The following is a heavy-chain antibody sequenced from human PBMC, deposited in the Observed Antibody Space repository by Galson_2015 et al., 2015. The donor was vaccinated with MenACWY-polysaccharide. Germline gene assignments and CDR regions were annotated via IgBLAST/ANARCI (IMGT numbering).Heavy chain of an antibody. CDR1: GFTFSSYW. CDR2: ITPDGSEK. Sequence: SLRLSCAVSGFTFSSYWINWVRQAPGKGLEWVATITPDGSEKYYVDSVKGRFTISRDSAKNSLYLQMSSLRAEDTAVYYCAVTPNTIRYFHHSGQASLGTVSS. J-gene: IGHJ1*01. CDR3: AVTPNTIRYFHH. V-gene: IGHV3-7*01. D-gene: IGHD4-23*01.